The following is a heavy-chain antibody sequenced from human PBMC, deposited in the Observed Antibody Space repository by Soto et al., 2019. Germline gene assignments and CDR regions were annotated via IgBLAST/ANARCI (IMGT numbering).Heavy chain of an antibody. V-gene: IGHV3-48*03. J-gene: IGHJ6*02. D-gene: IGHD2-2*03. CDR2: ISSSGSTI. CDR1: GFTFSSYE. CDR3: ARDPPGYCSSTSCYDYYYYGMDV. Sequence: GESLRLSCAASGFTFSSYEMNWVRQAPGKGLEWVSYISSSGSTIYYADSVKGRFTISRDNAKNSLYLQMNSLRAEDTAVYYCARDPPGYCSSTSCYDYYYYGMDVWGQGTTVTVSS.